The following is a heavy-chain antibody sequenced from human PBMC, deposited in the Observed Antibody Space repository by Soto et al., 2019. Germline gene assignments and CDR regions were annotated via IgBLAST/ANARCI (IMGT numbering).Heavy chain of an antibody. V-gene: IGHV4-4*02. Sequence: PSETLSLTCVVSGGTVASSHWWSWVRQSPGGGLEWIGNVYHTGDTNLNPSLQSRVTISVDKSNNQFSPRLNSLTAADTAVYFCAREIVTAGGNNYFDPWGPGTLVTVSS. CDR2: VYHTGDT. CDR1: GGTVASSHW. D-gene: IGHD2-21*02. CDR3: AREIVTAGGNNYFDP. J-gene: IGHJ5*02.